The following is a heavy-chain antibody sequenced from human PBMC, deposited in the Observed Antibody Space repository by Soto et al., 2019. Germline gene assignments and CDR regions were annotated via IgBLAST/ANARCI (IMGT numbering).Heavy chain of an antibody. CDR1: GFTFSDHY. Sequence: GGSLRLSCAASGFTFSDHYTDWVRQAPGKGLEWVAVISYDGSNKYYADSVKGRFTISRDNSKNTLYLQMNSLRAEDTAVYYCAKERGEGSPNYYYYGMDVWGQGTTVPVSS. J-gene: IGHJ6*02. V-gene: IGHV3-30*18. CDR3: AKERGEGSPNYYYYGMDV. D-gene: IGHD3-10*01. CDR2: ISYDGSNK.